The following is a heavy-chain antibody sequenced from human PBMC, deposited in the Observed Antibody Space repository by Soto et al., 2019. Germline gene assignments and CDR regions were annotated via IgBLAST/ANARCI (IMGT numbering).Heavy chain of an antibody. J-gene: IGHJ4*02. CDR2: INSDGSST. V-gene: IGHV3-74*01. D-gene: IGHD5-12*01. CDR1: GFTFSSYW. CDR3: ASAVSAYDWFDY. Sequence: GGSLRLSCAASGFTFSSYWMHWVRQAPGKGLVWVSRINSDGSSTSYADSVKGRFTISRDNAKNTLYLQMNSLRAEDTAVYYCASAVSAYDWFDYWGQGTLVIVSS.